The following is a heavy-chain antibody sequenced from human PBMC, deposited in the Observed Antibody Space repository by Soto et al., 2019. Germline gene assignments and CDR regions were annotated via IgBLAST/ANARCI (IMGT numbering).Heavy chain of an antibody. CDR3: ATLRPSNIVATISWFDP. D-gene: IGHD5-12*01. J-gene: IGHJ5*02. Sequence: SETLSLTCTVSGGSISSSSYYWGWIRQPPGKGLEWIGSIYYSGSTYYNPSLKSRVTISVDTSKNQFSLKLSSVTAADTAVYYCATLRPSNIVATISWFDPWGQGTLVTVSS. CDR1: GGSISSSSYY. CDR2: IYYSGST. V-gene: IGHV4-39*01.